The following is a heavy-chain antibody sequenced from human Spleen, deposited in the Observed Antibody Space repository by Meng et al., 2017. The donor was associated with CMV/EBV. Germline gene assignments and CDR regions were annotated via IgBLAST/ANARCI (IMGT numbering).Heavy chain of an antibody. CDR3: ARLGLTGDYFDY. CDR2: IIPISGTP. V-gene: IGHV1-69*05. D-gene: IGHD3/OR15-3a*01. Sequence: SCKASGGNFTDYFITWVRQAPGQGLEWMGGIIPISGTPDYAQKFQARVTITTDESTTTAYMELSSLRSEDTALYYCARLGLTGDYFDYWGQGTLVTVSS. J-gene: IGHJ4*02. CDR1: GGNFTDYF.